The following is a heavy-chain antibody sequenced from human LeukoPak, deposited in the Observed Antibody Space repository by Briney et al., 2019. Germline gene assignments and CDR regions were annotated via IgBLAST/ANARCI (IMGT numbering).Heavy chain of an antibody. CDR1: GGTFSSYA. J-gene: IGHJ4*02. CDR3: ARGSPPRVYYDRSGYYSYYFDY. V-gene: IGHV1-69*06. CDR2: IIPIFGTA. D-gene: IGHD3-22*01. Sequence: ASVKVSCKASGGTFSSYAISWVRQAPGQGLEWMGGIIPIFGTANYAQKFQGRVTITADKSTSTAYMELSSLRSDDTAVYYCARGSPPRVYYDRSGYYSYYFDYWGQGTLVTVSS.